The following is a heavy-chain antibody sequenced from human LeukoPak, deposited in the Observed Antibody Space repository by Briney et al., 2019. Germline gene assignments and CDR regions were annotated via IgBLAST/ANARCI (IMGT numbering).Heavy chain of an antibody. CDR2: IYSGGST. J-gene: IGHJ4*02. D-gene: IGHD3-22*01. CDR3: ARMGQYDVSSGSDY. CDR1: GFTVSSNY. Sequence: GGSLRLSCAASGFTVSSNYMSWVCQAPGKGLEWVSVIYSGGSTYYADSVKGRFTISRDNSKNTPYLQMNSLRAEDTAVYYCARMGQYDVSSGSDYGGEGTLVTVFS. V-gene: IGHV3-53*01.